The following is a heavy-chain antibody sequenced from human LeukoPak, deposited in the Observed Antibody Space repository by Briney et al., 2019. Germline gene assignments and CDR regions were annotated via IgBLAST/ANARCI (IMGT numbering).Heavy chain of an antibody. CDR1: GFTFSSYG. D-gene: IGHD3-3*01. J-gene: IGHJ4*02. CDR2: IRYDVSNK. Sequence: GGSLRLSCAASGFTFSSYGMHWVRQAPGKGLEWVAFIRYDVSNKYYADSVKGRFTISRDNAKNSLYLQMNSLRAEDTAVYYCARDRANYDFWSGYYHLDYWGQGTLVTVSS. CDR3: ARDRANYDFWSGYYHLDY. V-gene: IGHV3-30*02.